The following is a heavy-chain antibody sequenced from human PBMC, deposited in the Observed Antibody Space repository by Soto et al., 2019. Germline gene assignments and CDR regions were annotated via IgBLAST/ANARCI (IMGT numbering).Heavy chain of an antibody. Sequence: PGGSLRLSCAASGFTFGTYAMNWVRQAPGKGLEWVSGITGSGGSTYYADSVKGRFTISRDNSKNTLYLQMNSLRADDTAVYYCAKDRSVDTRDWFDPWGQGTLVTVSS. CDR3: AKDRSVDTRDWFDP. V-gene: IGHV3-23*01. J-gene: IGHJ5*02. D-gene: IGHD5-18*01. CDR2: ITGSGGST. CDR1: GFTFGTYA.